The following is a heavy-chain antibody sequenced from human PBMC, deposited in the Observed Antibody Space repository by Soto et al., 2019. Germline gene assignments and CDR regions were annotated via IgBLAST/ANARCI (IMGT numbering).Heavy chain of an antibody. J-gene: IGHJ6*02. D-gene: IGHD2-2*01. Sequence: PSETLSLTCAVSGGSISSGGYSWSWIRQPPGKGLEWIGYIYHSGSTYYNPSLKSRVTISVDRSKNQFSLKLSSVTAADTAVYYCARGPWMGSKTIHCISTSCYYYGMDVWGRGTTVTVSS. CDR3: ARGPWMGSKTIHCISTSCYYYGMDV. CDR1: GGSISSGGYS. V-gene: IGHV4-30-2*01. CDR2: IYHSGST.